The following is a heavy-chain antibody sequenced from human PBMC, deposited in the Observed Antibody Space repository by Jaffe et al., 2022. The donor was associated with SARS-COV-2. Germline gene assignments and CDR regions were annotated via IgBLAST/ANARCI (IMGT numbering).Heavy chain of an antibody. D-gene: IGHD3-22*01. J-gene: IGHJ4*02. CDR2: INPNSGGT. V-gene: IGHV1-2*02. CDR3: ARDSTHDSSGYYLDY. CDR1: GYTFTGYY. Sequence: QVQLVQSGAEVKKPGASVKVSCKASGYTFTGYYMHWVRQAPGQGLEWMGWINPNSGGTNYAQKFQGRVTMTRDTSISTAYMELSRLRSDDTAVYYCARDSTHDSSGYYLDYWGQGTLVTVSS.